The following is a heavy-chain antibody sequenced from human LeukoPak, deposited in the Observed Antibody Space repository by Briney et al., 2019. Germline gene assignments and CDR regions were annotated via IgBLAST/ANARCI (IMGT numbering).Heavy chain of an antibody. CDR2: IKQDGSEK. J-gene: IGHJ4*02. CDR3: ARESNSGSYLDY. CDR1: GFTFSSDW. V-gene: IGHV3-7*01. D-gene: IGHD1-26*01. Sequence: PGGSLRLSCAASGFTFSSDWMSWFRQAPGKGLEWVANIKQDGSEKYYVDSVKGRFTISRDNAKNSLYLQMNSLRAEDTAVYYCARESNSGSYLDYWGQGTLVTVSS.